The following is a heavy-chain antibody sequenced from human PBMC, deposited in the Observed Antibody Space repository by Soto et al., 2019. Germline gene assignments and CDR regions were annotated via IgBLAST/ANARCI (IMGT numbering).Heavy chain of an antibody. CDR3: AHPNSGNFSYFDY. CDR1: GFSLSNSEAG. Sequence: QITLKESGPTLVKPTQTLTLTCTFSGFSLSNSEAGVGWIRQPPGKALEWLALIWWDDDKRYRSSLKNRLTXTXDXXKNQLVFTMTNMEPVDTATYFCAHPNSGNFSYFDYWGPGARVAVSS. V-gene: IGHV2-5*02. J-gene: IGHJ4*02. CDR2: IWWDDDK. D-gene: IGHD5-12*01.